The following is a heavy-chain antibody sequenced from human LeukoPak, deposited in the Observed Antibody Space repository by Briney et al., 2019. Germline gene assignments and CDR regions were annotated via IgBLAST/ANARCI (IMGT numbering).Heavy chain of an antibody. V-gene: IGHV3-20*04. D-gene: IGHD3-22*01. Sequence: PGGSLRLSCAASGFTFDDYGMSWVRQAPGKGLEWVSGINWNGGSTGYADSVKGRFTISRDNAKNSLYLQMNSLRAEDTALYYYARYYYDSSGYYGQGFDYWGQGTLVTVSS. CDR2: INWNGGST. J-gene: IGHJ4*02. CDR3: ARYYYDSSGYYGQGFDY. CDR1: GFTFDDYG.